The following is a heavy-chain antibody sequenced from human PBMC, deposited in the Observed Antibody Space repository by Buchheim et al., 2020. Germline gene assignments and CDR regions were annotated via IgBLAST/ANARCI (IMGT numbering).Heavy chain of an antibody. V-gene: IGHV4-31*03. J-gene: IGHJ5*01. CDR1: GGSISSGGYY. CDR2: TYHDGTT. D-gene: IGHD2-2*01. CDR3: ARVRPAGDLGLFDS. Sequence: QVQLQESGPGLVKPSQTLSLTCTVSGGSISSGGYYWSWIRQHPGKGLEWIGDTYHDGTTKYNPSLQSRVTISVDTSKSQFSLRLTSMTAADAALYYCARVRPAGDLGLFDSWGQG.